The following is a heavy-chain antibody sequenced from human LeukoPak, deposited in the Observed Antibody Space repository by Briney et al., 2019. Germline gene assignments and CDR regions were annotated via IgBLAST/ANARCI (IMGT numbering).Heavy chain of an antibody. CDR2: INPNSGGT. J-gene: IGHJ6*03. CDR3: AKGRGWEASYYYYYMDV. D-gene: IGHD1-26*01. Sequence: ASVKVSCKASGYTFTGYYMHWVRQAPGQGLEWMGWINPNSGGTNYAQKFQGRVTMTRDTSITTAYMDLSRLRSDDTAVYYCAKGRGWEASYYYYYMDVWGKGTTVTISS. V-gene: IGHV1-2*02. CDR1: GYTFTGYY.